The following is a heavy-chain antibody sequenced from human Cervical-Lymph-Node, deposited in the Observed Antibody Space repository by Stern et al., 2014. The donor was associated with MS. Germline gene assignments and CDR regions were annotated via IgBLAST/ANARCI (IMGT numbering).Heavy chain of an antibody. CDR1: GFTFNSYD. J-gene: IGHJ4*02. CDR3: ARGSWRWGHRGYFDS. V-gene: IGHV3-33*01. Sequence: QVQLVQSGGGVVQPGRSLRLSCAASGFTFNSYDRPWVRKAPAKGLDGGAVIWYDGSNKNSVASVRGRFTISRDNSKNTLDLQMNSLRADDTAVYYCARGSWRWGHRGYFDSWGQGTLVTVSS. D-gene: IGHD2-21*02. CDR2: IWYDGSNK.